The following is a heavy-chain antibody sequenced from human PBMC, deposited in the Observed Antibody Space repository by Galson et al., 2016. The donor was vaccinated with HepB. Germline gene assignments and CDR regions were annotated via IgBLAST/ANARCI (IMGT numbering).Heavy chain of an antibody. CDR3: ARGNGCKGSLDY. CDR1: GVSFSYYP. Sequence: SLRLSCAASGVSFSYYPMHWVRQAPDKGLEWVAIVSNDGNFQFYADSVKGRFTISRANFNNTLFLQMNRLRDEDTAIYYCARGNGCKGSLDYWGQGTLVTVSS. D-gene: IGHD4-23*01. V-gene: IGHV3-30-3*01. CDR2: VSNDGNFQ. J-gene: IGHJ4*02.